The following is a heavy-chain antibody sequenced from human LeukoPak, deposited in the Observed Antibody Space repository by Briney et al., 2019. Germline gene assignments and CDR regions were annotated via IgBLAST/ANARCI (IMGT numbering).Heavy chain of an antibody. J-gene: IGHJ4*02. CDR3: ARDHSYYYDSSGYYYFDY. CDR1: GFTFSSYS. CDR2: ISSASSDI. Sequence: GGSLRLSCAASGFTFSSYSMNWVRQAPGKGLEWVSSISSASSDISYADSVKGRFTISRDNAKNSLYLQMNSLRAGDTAVYYCARDHSYYYDSSGYYYFDYWGQGTPVTVSS. D-gene: IGHD3-22*01. V-gene: IGHV3-21*01.